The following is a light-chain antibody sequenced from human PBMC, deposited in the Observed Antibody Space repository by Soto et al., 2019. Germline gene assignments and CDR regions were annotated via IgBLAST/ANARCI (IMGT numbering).Light chain of an antibody. V-gene: IGKV1-5*01. Sequence: DIQMTQSPSTLSASVGDRVSITCRASQSISSWLAWYQQKPGKAPKLLIYDASSLESWVPSRFSVSGSGTEFTLPISSLQPDDFATYNCQQYNSYPLTFGGGTKVAIK. CDR3: QQYNSYPLT. CDR1: QSISSW. J-gene: IGKJ4*01. CDR2: DAS.